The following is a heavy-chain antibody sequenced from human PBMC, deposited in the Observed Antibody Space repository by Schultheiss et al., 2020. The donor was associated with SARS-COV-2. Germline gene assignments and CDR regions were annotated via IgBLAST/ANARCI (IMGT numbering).Heavy chain of an antibody. CDR1: GGSISSGGYY. J-gene: IGHJ6*02. Sequence: SETLSLTCAVSGGSISSGGYYWSWIRQPPGKGLEWIGYIYYSGSTNYNPSLKSRVAISVDTSKNQFSLKLSSVTAADTAVYYCASRCSSTSCPAGRYYYYYGMDVWGQGTTVTVSS. CDR2: IYYSGST. D-gene: IGHD2-2*01. V-gene: IGHV4-61*08. CDR3: ASRCSSTSCPAGRYYYYYGMDV.